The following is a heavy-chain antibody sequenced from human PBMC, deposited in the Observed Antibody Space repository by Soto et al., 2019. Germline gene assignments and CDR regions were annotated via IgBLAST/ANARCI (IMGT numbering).Heavy chain of an antibody. D-gene: IGHD6-6*01. J-gene: IGHJ6*02. CDR3: AKVRKQLDYYYYGMDV. CDR2: ISGSGGST. CDR1: GFTFSSYA. Sequence: GESLKISCAASGFTFSSYAMSWVRQAPGKGLEWVSAISGSGGSTYYADSVKGRFTISRDNSKNTLYLQMNSLRAEDTAVYYCAKVRKQLDYYYYGMDVWGQGTTVTVSS. V-gene: IGHV3-23*01.